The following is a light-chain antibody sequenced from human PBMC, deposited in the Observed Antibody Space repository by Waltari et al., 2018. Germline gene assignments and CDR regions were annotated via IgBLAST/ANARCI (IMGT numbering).Light chain of an antibody. CDR3: SSHTTSSIWV. Sequence: QSALTQPAPVSGYLGQSITISCTGTSSDVAGYNFVSWYQQDPGKAPKLMIYVVSKRPSGVSKRFSGSKSGNTASLTISGLQAEDEADYYCSSHTTSSIWVFGGGTKVTVL. CDR2: VVS. J-gene: IGLJ3*02. V-gene: IGLV2-14*01. CDR1: SSDVAGYNF.